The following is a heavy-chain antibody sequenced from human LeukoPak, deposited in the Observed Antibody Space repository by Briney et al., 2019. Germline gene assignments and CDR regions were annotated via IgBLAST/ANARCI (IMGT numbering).Heavy chain of an antibody. D-gene: IGHD4-17*01. Sequence: GGSLRLSCAASGSTFSTYAMSWVRQAPGKGLDWVSAISGRGPSTYYADSVKGRFTISRDNSKNTLYLQMNSLRAEDTAVYYCAEVTTMNYWGQGTLVTVSS. CDR1: GSTFSTYA. J-gene: IGHJ4*02. CDR3: AEVTTMNY. V-gene: IGHV3-23*01. CDR2: ISGRGPST.